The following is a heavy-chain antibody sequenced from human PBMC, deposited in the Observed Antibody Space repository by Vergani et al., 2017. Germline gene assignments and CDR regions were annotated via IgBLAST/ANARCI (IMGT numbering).Heavy chain of an antibody. D-gene: IGHD6-6*01. CDR3: ANPQYSSSSYYYYYCMDV. CDR2: ISGSGGRT. V-gene: IGHV3-23*01. Sequence: EVQLLESGGGLVQPGGSLRLSCAASGFTFSSSATSWVRPAPGKGLEWVSAISGSGGRTYYADSVKGRFTRSRDKSKNTLYLQMNSLRAEDTAVYYCANPQYSSSSYYYYYCMDVWGQGTTVTVSS. J-gene: IGHJ6*02. CDR1: GFTFSSSA.